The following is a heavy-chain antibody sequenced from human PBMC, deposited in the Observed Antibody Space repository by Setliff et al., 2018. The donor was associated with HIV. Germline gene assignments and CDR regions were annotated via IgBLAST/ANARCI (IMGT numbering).Heavy chain of an antibody. CDR3: ARDRIEFVAEDPHDVFDI. CDR2: INHDRTT. D-gene: IGHD5-12*01. V-gene: IGHV4-34*01. CDR1: GGSFSGYY. J-gene: IGHJ3*02. Sequence: PSETLSLTCAVYGGSFSGYYWSWIRQPPGKGLEWIGEINHDRTTNYNPSLRGRVTMSVDMSKNQFSLKLTSVSAADTAVYYCARDRIEFVAEDPHDVFDIWGRGTLVTVSS.